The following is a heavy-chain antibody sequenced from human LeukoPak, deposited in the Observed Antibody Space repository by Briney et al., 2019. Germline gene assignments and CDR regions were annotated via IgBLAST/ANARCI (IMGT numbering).Heavy chain of an antibody. V-gene: IGHV3-30*01. CDR2: ISYDGSNK. CDR1: GFTFSSYA. J-gene: IGHJ4*02. CDR3: ARGSSIAAPIVY. Sequence: GRSLRLSCAASGFTFSSYAMHWVRQAPGKGLEWVAVISYDGSNKYYADSAKGRFTISRDNSKNTLYLQMNSLRAEDTAVYYCARGSSIAAPIVYWGQGTLVTVST. D-gene: IGHD6-6*01.